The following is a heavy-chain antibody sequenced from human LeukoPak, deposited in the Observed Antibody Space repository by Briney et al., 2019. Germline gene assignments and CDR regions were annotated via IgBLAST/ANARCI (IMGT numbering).Heavy chain of an antibody. V-gene: IGHV3-11*06. CDR3: ARGRSITLLRGVAMSDGFDI. J-gene: IGHJ3*02. CDR2: ISSSSIYT. D-gene: IGHD3-10*01. CDR1: GFTFSDYY. Sequence: GGSLRLSCAASGFTFSDYYMSWIRQAPGKGLEWVSYISSSSIYTNYADSVKGRFTISRDNAKNLLFLQMNGLRAEDTALYYCARGRSITLLRGVAMSDGFDIWGQGAMVAVSS.